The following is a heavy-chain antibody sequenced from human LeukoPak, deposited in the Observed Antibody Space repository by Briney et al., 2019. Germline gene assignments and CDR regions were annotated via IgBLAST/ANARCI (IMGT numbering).Heavy chain of an antibody. CDR2: INWNGGST. Sequence: PGGSLRLSCAASGFTFDDYGMSWVRQAPGKGLEWVSGINWNGGSTGYADSVKGRFTISRDNAKNSLYLQMNSLRAEDTALYHCARVRDGYNLWDAFDIWGQGTMVTVSS. CDR1: GFTFDDYG. J-gene: IGHJ3*02. V-gene: IGHV3-20*01. CDR3: ARVRDGYNLWDAFDI. D-gene: IGHD5-24*01.